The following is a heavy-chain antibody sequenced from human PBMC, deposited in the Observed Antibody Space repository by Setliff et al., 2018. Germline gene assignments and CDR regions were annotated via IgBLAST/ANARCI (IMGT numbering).Heavy chain of an antibody. CDR2: IYIGGSA. Sequence: ASETLSLTCTVSGGSISSYYWSWIRQPAGKGLEWIGHIYIGGSANYNPSPKSRVTMSIDTSKNQFSLKLNSVTAADMAVYYCAREQWLDPPGYYYMDVWVKGTTVTVSS. CDR3: AREQWLDPPGYYYMDV. V-gene: IGHV4-4*07. D-gene: IGHD6-19*01. J-gene: IGHJ6*03. CDR1: GGSISSYY.